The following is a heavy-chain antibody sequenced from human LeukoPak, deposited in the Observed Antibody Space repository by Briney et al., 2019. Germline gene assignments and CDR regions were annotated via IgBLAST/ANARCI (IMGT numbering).Heavy chain of an antibody. D-gene: IGHD1-26*01. CDR2: ISSSSSTI. V-gene: IGHV3-48*02. J-gene: IGHJ4*02. Sequence: GGSLRLSCAASGFTFNDYVIWVRQAPGKGLEWVSYISSSSSTIYYADSVKGRFTISRDNAKNSLYLQMNSLRDEDTAVYYCARDPWGAPDYWGQGTLVTVSS. CDR1: GFTFNDYV. CDR3: ARDPWGAPDY.